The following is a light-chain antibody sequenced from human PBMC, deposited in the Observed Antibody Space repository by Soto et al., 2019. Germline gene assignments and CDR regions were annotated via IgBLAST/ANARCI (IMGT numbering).Light chain of an antibody. Sequence: EIVLMRCRGTLSLSPGERATLSCRASQSVSSSYLAWYYQTPGQAPRLLIYGAASRAAGIPDRFSSCGSGTSLTLTISSLEPEDCAVYYCLQRGGSSWTFGQESKVDIK. CDR3: LQRGGSSWT. CDR1: QSVSSSY. CDR2: GAA. J-gene: IGKJ1*01. V-gene: IGKV3-20*01.